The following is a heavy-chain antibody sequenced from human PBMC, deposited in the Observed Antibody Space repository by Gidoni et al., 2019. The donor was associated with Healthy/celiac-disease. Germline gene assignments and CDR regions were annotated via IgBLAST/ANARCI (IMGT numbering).Heavy chain of an antibody. CDR3: ARAHKATMVRGYYFDY. CDR1: GGSFSGYY. CDR2: INHSGST. D-gene: IGHD3-10*01. Sequence: QVQLQQWGAGLLKPSETLSLTCAVYGGSFSGYYWSWIRQPPGKGLEWIGEINHSGSTNYNPSLKSRVTISVDTSKNQFSLKLSSVTAADTAVYYCARAHKATMVRGYYFDYWGQGTLVTVSS. J-gene: IGHJ4*02. V-gene: IGHV4-34*01.